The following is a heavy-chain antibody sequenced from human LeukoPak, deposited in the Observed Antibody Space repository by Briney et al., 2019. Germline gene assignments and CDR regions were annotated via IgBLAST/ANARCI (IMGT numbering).Heavy chain of an antibody. V-gene: IGHV3-73*01. Sequence: PGGSLRLSCAASGFIFSNYGMNWVRQASGKGLEWVGRIRSKANSYATAYAASVKGRFTISRDDSKNTAYLQMNSLKTEDTAVYYCTRLHYDSSGYPYDAFDIWGQGTMVTVSS. J-gene: IGHJ3*02. CDR2: IRSKANSYAT. CDR1: GFIFSNYG. D-gene: IGHD3-22*01. CDR3: TRLHYDSSGYPYDAFDI.